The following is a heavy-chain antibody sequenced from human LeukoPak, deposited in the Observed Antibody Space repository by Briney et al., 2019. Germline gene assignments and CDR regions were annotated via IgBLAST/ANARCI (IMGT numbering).Heavy chain of an antibody. CDR3: ARAVGSGYELYFDY. D-gene: IGHD5-12*01. CDR2: IIPIFGTA. J-gene: IGHJ4*02. CDR1: GGTFSSYA. Sequence: GASVKVSCKASGGTFSSYAISWVRQAPGQGLEWMGGIIPIFGTANYAQKFQGRVTITADESTSTAYMELRSLRSDDTAVYYCARAVGSGYELYFDYWGQGTLVTVSS. V-gene: IGHV1-69*13.